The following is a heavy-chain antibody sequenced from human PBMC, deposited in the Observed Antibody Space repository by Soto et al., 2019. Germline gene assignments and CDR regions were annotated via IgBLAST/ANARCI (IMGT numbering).Heavy chain of an antibody. D-gene: IGHD3-3*01. CDR1: GYSFTSYW. Sequence: EVQLVQSGAEVKKPGESLKISCKGSGYSFTSYWIGWVRQMPGKGLEWMGIIYPGDSDTRYSPSFQGQVTISADKSISTAYLQWSSLKASDTAMYYCATHFWSGYYTWEYFQHWGQGTLVTVSS. V-gene: IGHV5-51*01. J-gene: IGHJ1*01. CDR3: ATHFWSGYYTWEYFQH. CDR2: IYPGDSDT.